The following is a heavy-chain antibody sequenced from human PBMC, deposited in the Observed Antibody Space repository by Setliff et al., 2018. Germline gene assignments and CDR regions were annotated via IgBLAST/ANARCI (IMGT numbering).Heavy chain of an antibody. CDR1: GASIRKFY. Sequence: PSETLCLTCNVSGASIRKFYWTWIRQPPGKGLEWIGYVHFTGSTNYNPSLKSRVTMSVDVSKSQFSLRLSSVTAADTAVYYCARKVEQWLTPHFDYWGQGALVTVSS. J-gene: IGHJ4*02. CDR2: VHFTGST. CDR3: ARKVEQWLTPHFDY. D-gene: IGHD6-19*01. V-gene: IGHV4-59*01.